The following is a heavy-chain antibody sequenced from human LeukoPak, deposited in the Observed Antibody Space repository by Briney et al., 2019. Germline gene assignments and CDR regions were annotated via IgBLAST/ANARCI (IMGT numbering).Heavy chain of an antibody. CDR3: ARSIIVVVAAGALDI. CDR1: GDSISSYY. Sequence: PSETLSLTCTVSGDSISSYYWSWSRQPPGKGLEWIGYIYHSGNTNSNPSLKSRVTISVDTTKNQFSLKLSSVTAADTAVYYCARSIIVVVAAGALDIWGQGTMVTVST. J-gene: IGHJ3*02. V-gene: IGHV4-59*08. D-gene: IGHD2-21*02. CDR2: IYHSGNT.